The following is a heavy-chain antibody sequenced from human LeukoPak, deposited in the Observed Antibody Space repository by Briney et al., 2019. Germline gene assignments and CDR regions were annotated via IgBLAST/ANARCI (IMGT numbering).Heavy chain of an antibody. CDR3: ARQMIAAGKNYYGMDV. CDR1: GGSISSYY. Sequence: SETLSLTCTVCGGSISSYYWTWSRQPAGKGLEWIGRIYTSGSTNYNPSLKSRVTMSVDTSNNQFSLNLSSVTAADTAVYYCARQMIAAGKNYYGMDVWGQGTTLTVSS. V-gene: IGHV4-4*07. D-gene: IGHD6-13*01. J-gene: IGHJ6*02. CDR2: IYTSGST.